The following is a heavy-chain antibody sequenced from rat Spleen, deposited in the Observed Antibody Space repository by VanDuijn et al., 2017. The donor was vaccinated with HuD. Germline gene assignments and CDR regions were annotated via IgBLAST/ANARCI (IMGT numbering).Heavy chain of an antibody. CDR3: TTENYWFAY. CDR2: ISDSGSRI. D-gene: IGHD1-10*01. CDR1: GFTFSNYD. V-gene: IGHV5-20*01. J-gene: IGHJ3*01. Sequence: EVQLVESGGGLVQPGRSLKLSCAASGFTFSNYDMAWVRPAPTKGLTWVASISDSGSRIYYPDSLEVRFTISRDNAKSSLYLQMNSLKSEDTATYYCTTENYWFAYWGQGTLVTVSS.